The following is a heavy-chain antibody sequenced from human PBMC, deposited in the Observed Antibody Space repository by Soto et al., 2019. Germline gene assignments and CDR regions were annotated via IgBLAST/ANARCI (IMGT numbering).Heavy chain of an antibody. CDR2: ISAYNGNT. CDR1: GYTFPSYG. CDR3: AREGTFDILTSNYYYSGMDV. V-gene: IGHV1-18*04. D-gene: IGHD3-9*01. J-gene: IGHJ6*04. Sequence: QVQLVQSGAEVKKPGASVKVSCKASGYTFPSYGISWVRQAPGQGLEWMGWISAYNGNTNYAQKLQGRVTMTTDTSTRTAYMELRSMRSDDTAVYYCAREGTFDILTSNYYYSGMDVWGTGTTVTVSS.